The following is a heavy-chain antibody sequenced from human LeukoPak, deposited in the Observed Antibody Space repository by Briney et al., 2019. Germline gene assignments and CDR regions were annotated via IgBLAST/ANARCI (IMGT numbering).Heavy chain of an antibody. CDR3: ARGSVGATRGGDY. Sequence: GGSLRLSCAASGFTFSSYWMHWVRQAPGKGLVWVSRINSDGSSTSYADSVKGRFTISRDNAKNSLYLQMNSLRAEDTAVYYCARGSVGATRGGDYWGQGTLVTVSS. J-gene: IGHJ4*02. CDR1: GFTFSSYW. CDR2: INSDGSST. D-gene: IGHD1-26*01. V-gene: IGHV3-74*01.